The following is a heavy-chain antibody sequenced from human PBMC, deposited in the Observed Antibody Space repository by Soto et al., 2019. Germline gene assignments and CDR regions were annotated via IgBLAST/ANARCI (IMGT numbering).Heavy chain of an antibody. V-gene: IGHV3-53*01. J-gene: IGHJ6*02. CDR2: IYSGGST. CDR1: GFTVSSNY. CDR3: ASGLDQLLLGGYYYGMGV. D-gene: IGHD2-2*01. Sequence: GGSLRLSCAASGFTVSSNYMSGVRQAPGKGLEWVSVIYSGGSTYYADSVKGRFTISRDNSKNTLYLQMNSLRAEDTAVYYCASGLDQLLLGGYYYGMGVWGQGTTVTVSS.